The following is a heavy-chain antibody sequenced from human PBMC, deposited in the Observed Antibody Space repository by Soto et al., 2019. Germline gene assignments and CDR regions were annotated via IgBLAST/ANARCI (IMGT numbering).Heavy chain of an antibody. CDR1: GFTFSGSA. J-gene: IGHJ6*02. V-gene: IGHV3-73*02. D-gene: IGHD6-6*01. CDR3: TTSIAARPTGYGMDV. CDR2: IRSKANSYAT. Sequence: EVQLVESGGGLVQPGGSLKLSCAASGFTFSGSAMHWVRQASGKGLEWVGRIRSKANSYATAYAASVKGRFTISRDDSKNTAYLQMNSLKTEDTAVYYCTTSIAARPTGYGMDVWGQGTTVTVSS.